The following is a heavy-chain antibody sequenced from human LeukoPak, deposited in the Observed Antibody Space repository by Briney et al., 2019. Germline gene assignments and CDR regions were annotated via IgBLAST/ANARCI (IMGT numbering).Heavy chain of an antibody. CDR3: AKDIGYFDWLFDY. V-gene: IGHV3-23*01. D-gene: IGHD3-9*01. J-gene: IGHJ4*02. CDR2: ISGSGGST. CDR1: GFTFSSYA. Sequence: VGSLRLSCAASGFTFSSYAMSWVRQAPGKGLEWVSAISGSGGSTYYADSVKGRFTISRDNSKNTLYLQMNSLRAEDTAVYYCAKDIGYFDWLFDYWGQETLVTVSS.